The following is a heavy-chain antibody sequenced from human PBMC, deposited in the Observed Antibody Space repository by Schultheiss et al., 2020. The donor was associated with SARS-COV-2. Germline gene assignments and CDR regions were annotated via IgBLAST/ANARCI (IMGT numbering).Heavy chain of an antibody. V-gene: IGHV1-2*04. CDR1: GYTFTSYG. CDR3: ASSEQLDYYYGMDV. CDR2: INPNSGGT. J-gene: IGHJ6*02. D-gene: IGHD6-13*01. Sequence: ASVKVSCKASGYTFTSYGISWVRQAPGQGLEWMGWINPNSGGTNYAQKFQGWVTMTRDTSISTAYMELSRLRSDDTAVYYCASSEQLDYYYGMDVWGQGTTVTVSS.